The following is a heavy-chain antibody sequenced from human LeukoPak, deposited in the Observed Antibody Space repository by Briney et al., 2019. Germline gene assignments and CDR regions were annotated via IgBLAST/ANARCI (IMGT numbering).Heavy chain of an antibody. J-gene: IGHJ4*02. CDR1: GGSISSSSYY. CDR3: ARQFLGAWGCLDY. Sequence: PSETLSLTCTVSGGSISSSSYYWGWIRQPPGKGLEGIGSIYYSGSTYYNPSLKSRVTISVDTSKNQFSLKLSSVTAADTAVYYCARQFLGAWGCLDYWGQGTLVTVSS. V-gene: IGHV4-39*01. D-gene: IGHD7-27*01. CDR2: IYYSGST.